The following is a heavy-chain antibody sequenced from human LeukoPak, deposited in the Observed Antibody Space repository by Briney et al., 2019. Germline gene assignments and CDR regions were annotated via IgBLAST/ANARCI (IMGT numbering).Heavy chain of an antibody. CDR2: INPGDGDT. D-gene: IGHD5-24*01. Sequence: ASVKVSCKASGYTFTSYYMHWLRQAPGQGLECMGIINPGDGDTNYAQRFQGRVTMTRDTSTSTVYMELSSLRSEDTAVYYCARGGYNSKFDNWGQGTLVTVSS. J-gene: IGHJ4*02. V-gene: IGHV1-46*01. CDR1: GYTFTSYY. CDR3: ARGGYNSKFDN.